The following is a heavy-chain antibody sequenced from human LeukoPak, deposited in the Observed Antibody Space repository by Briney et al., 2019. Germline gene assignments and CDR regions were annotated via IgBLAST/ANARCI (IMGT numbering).Heavy chain of an antibody. Sequence: GGSLRLXCAASGFTFSSYGMHWVRQAPGKGLEWVAFIRYDGSNKYYADSVKGRFTISRDNSKNTLYLQMNSLRAEDTAVYYCAKEKADYYYYYYMDVWGKGTTVTVSS. J-gene: IGHJ6*03. CDR2: IRYDGSNK. V-gene: IGHV3-30*02. D-gene: IGHD2-15*01. CDR1: GFTFSSYG. CDR3: AKEKADYYYYYYMDV.